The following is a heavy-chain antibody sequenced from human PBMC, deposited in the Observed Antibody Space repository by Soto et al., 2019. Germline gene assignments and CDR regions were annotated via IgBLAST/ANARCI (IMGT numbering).Heavy chain of an antibody. CDR3: ARDADLVSWSYAY. J-gene: IGHJ4*02. CDR2: IWYDGRNK. D-gene: IGHD3-16*01. CDR1: GFTFSSYG. V-gene: IGHV3-33*01. Sequence: QVQLVESGGGVVQPGRSLRLSCAASGFTFSSYGMHWVRQAPGKGLEWVALIWYDGRNKYYADSVKGRFTISRDDSKNTLYLQMNSLRAEDTAVYYCARDADLVSWSYAYWGPGTLVTVSS.